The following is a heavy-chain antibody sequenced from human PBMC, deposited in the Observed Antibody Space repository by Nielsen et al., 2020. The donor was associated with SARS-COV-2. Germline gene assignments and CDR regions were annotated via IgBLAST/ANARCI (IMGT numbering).Heavy chain of an antibody. CDR3: ARSGTGKIVVAISDY. Sequence: SETLSLTCTVSGGSISSSSYYWGWIRQPPGKGLEWIGSIYYSGSTYYNPSLKSRVTISVDTSKNQFSLKLSSVTAADTAVYYCARSGTGKIVVAISDYWGQGTLVTVSS. V-gene: IGHV4-39*07. J-gene: IGHJ4*02. CDR1: GGSISSSSYY. CDR2: IYYSGST. D-gene: IGHD3-22*01.